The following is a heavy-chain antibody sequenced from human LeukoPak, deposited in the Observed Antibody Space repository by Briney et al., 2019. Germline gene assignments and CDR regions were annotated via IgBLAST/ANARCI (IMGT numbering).Heavy chain of an antibody. Sequence: VASVKVSCKVSGYTLTELSMHWVRQAPGKGLEWMGGFDPEDGETIYAQNFQGRVTMTEDTSTDTAYMELSSLRSEDTAVYYCARDLNYDILTGFQHWGQGTLVTVSS. CDR1: GYTLTELS. J-gene: IGHJ1*01. CDR2: FDPEDGET. D-gene: IGHD3-9*01. CDR3: ARDLNYDILTGFQH. V-gene: IGHV1-24*01.